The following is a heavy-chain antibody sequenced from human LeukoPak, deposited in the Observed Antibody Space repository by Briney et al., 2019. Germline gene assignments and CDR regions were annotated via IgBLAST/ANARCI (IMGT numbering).Heavy chain of an antibody. V-gene: IGHV1-69*05. CDR3: ARGSLGHGSGSEY. CDR2: IIPIFGTA. CDR1: GYTFTSYG. J-gene: IGHJ4*02. Sequence: ASVKVSCKASGYTFTSYGISWVRQAPGQGLEWMGGIIPIFGTANYAQKFQGRVTITTDESTSTAYMELSSLRSEDTAVYYCARGSLGHGSGSEYWGQGTLVTVSS. D-gene: IGHD3-10*01.